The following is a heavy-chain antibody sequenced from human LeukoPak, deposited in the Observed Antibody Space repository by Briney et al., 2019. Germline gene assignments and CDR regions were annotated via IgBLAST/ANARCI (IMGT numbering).Heavy chain of an antibody. CDR2: ISSSGSTI. Sequence: PGGSLRLSCAASGFTFSSYAMSWIRQAPGKGLEWVSYISSSGSTIYYADSMKGRFTISRDNAKNSLYLQMNSLRAEDTAVYYCARGSPYYDILTGYFWDWGQGTLVTVSS. J-gene: IGHJ4*02. CDR1: GFTFSSYA. CDR3: ARGSPYYDILTGYFWD. V-gene: IGHV3-11*04. D-gene: IGHD3-9*01.